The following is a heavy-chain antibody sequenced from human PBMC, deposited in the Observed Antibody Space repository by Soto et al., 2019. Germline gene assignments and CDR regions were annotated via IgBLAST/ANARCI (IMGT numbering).Heavy chain of an antibody. D-gene: IGHD1-7*01. CDR1: GYTFTGYY. J-gene: IGHJ3*02. CDR3: ARVRRNIWNYGEAFDI. Sequence: ASVKVSCKASGYTFTGYYMHWVRQAPGQGLEWMGWINPNSGGTNYAQKFQGWVTMTRATSISTAYMELSRLRSDDTAVYYCARVRRNIWNYGEAFDIWGQGTMVNVSS. CDR2: INPNSGGT. V-gene: IGHV1-2*04.